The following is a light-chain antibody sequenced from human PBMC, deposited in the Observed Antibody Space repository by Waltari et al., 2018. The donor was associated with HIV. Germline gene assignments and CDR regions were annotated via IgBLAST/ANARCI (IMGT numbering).Light chain of an antibody. V-gene: IGLV2-23*02. Sequence: QSALTQPASVSGSPGQSITISCTGTSSDVGSYNLVSWYQQHPGKAPKLMIYEVSKRPSGVSNHLSGSKSGNTASLTISGLQAEYEADYYCCSYAGSSTYVFGTGTKVTVL. CDR3: CSYAGSSTYV. J-gene: IGLJ1*01. CDR2: EVS. CDR1: SSDVGSYNL.